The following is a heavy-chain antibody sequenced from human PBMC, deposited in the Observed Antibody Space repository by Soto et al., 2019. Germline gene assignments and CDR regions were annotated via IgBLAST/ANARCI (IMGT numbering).Heavy chain of an antibody. V-gene: IGHV3-66*01. D-gene: IGHD3-22*01. Sequence: GGSLRLSCAASGFTVSNNYMNWVRQAPGKGLEWVSIIYSGGDTYYADSVKGRFTISRDNSKNTLNLHMNSLRVEDTAIYYCTRGYYDSSGYYPGYFQQWGQGTLVTVPQ. CDR2: IYSGGDT. CDR3: TRGYYDSSGYYPGYFQQ. J-gene: IGHJ1*01. CDR1: GFTVSNNY.